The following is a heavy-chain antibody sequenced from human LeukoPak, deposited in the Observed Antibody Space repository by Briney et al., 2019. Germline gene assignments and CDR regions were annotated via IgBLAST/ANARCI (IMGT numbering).Heavy chain of an antibody. V-gene: IGHV4-31*03. Sequence: SQTLSLTCTVSGGSIGSGGYYWSWIRQHPGKGLEWIGYIYYSGSTYYNPSLKSRVTISVDTSKNQFSLKLSSVTAADTAVYYCARAWGHSSSWPCMDVWGQGTTVTVSS. CDR2: IYYSGST. J-gene: IGHJ6*02. CDR1: GGSIGSGGYY. CDR3: ARAWGHSSSWPCMDV. D-gene: IGHD6-13*01.